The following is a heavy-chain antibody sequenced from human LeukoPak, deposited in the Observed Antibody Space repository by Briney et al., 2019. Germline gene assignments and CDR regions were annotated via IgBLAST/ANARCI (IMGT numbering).Heavy chain of an antibody. CDR2: IKSKTDGGTT. Sequence: GGSLRLSCAASGFTFSNAWMSWVRQAPGKGLEWVGRIKSKTDGGTTDYAAPVKGRFTISRDDSKNTLYLQMNSLKTEDTAGYYCPTSKDYGDYDWYFDLWGRGTLVTVSS. CDR1: GFTFSNAW. CDR3: PTSKDYGDYDWYFDL. V-gene: IGHV3-15*01. D-gene: IGHD4-17*01. J-gene: IGHJ2*01.